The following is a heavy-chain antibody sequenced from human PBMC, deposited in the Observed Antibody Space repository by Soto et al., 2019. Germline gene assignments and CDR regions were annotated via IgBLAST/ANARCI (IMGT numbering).Heavy chain of an antibody. CDR1: GFTFSSYA. Sequence: EVQLLESGGGLVQPGGSLRLSCAASGFTFSSYAMSWVRQAPGKGLEWVSAISGSGGSTYYADSVKGRFTISRDNSKNKLYLQMNSLRAEDTAVYYCAKDHNRLTTVSPGVDYFDYWGQGNLVTVSS. V-gene: IGHV3-23*01. J-gene: IGHJ4*02. CDR2: ISGSGGST. CDR3: AKDHNRLTTVSPGVDYFDY. D-gene: IGHD4-4*01.